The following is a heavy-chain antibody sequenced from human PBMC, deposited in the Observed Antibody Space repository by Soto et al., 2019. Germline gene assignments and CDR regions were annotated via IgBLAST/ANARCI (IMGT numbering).Heavy chain of an antibody. D-gene: IGHD2-15*01. CDR2: IKPDSGVT. CDR3: VKEGRGGREASAAW. V-gene: IGHV1-2*04. Sequence: ASVKVSCQASGCSFTDYHIHWVRQAPGKGLEWMGCIKPDSGVTSYAQRFQDWFIMTSDMSIRTINMEVNRLKSDDTAVYDCVKEGRGGREASAAWWGQ. CDR1: GCSFTDYH. J-gene: IGHJ3*01.